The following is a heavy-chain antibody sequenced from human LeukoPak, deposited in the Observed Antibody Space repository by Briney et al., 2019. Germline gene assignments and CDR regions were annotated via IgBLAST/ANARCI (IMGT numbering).Heavy chain of an antibody. CDR2: IGGSAATI. V-gene: IGHV3-23*01. D-gene: IGHD5-12*01. CDR1: GFTFSNYG. J-gene: IGHJ4*02. Sequence: GGTLRLSCAASGFTFSNYGMTWVRQAPGKGLEWVSSIGGSAATISYADSVKGRFTISRDNSKNTLSLQMNSLRAEDTAVYYCATFRGSPRRGPLDSWGQGTLVNVSS. CDR3: ATFRGSPRRGPLDS.